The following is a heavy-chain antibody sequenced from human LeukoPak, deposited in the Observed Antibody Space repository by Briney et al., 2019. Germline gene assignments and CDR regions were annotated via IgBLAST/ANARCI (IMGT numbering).Heavy chain of an antibody. D-gene: IGHD3-22*01. CDR3: ARDLGYDSSGYSNAGAFDI. V-gene: IGHV3-66*01. CDR2: IYSGGST. CDR1: GFTVSSNY. J-gene: IGHJ3*02. Sequence: GGSLRLSCAASGFTVSSNYMSWVRQAPGKGLEWVSVIYSGGSTYYADSVKGRFTISRDNSKNTLYLQMNSLRAEDTAVYYCARDLGYDSSGYSNAGAFDIWGQGTMVTVSS.